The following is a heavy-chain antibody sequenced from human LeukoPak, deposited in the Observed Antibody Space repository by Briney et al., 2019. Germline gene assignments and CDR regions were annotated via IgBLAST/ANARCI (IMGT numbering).Heavy chain of an antibody. Sequence: HPGGSLRLSCAASRFDLSTYEMNWVRQAPGKGLEWIADITISGHTKNYADSVKGRFTISRDNARTSLYLQMNSLIVEDTGVYYCARGDPHADLWGQGTLVTVSS. CDR3: ARGDPHADL. CDR2: ITISGHTK. J-gene: IGHJ5*02. V-gene: IGHV3-48*03. CDR1: RFDLSTYE.